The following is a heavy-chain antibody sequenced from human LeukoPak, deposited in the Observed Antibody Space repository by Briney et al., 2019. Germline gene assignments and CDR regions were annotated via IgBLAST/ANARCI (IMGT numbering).Heavy chain of an antibody. D-gene: IGHD2-2*01. CDR2: INPNSGGT. V-gene: IGHV1-2*06. Sequence: AASVKVSCKASGYTFTSYDINWVRQATGQGLEWMGRINPNSGGTNYAQKFQGRVTVTRDTSISTVYMELSRLRSDDTAVYYCARDGGYCSSGTVCYSRAEYYYYGMDVWGQGTTVTVSS. CDR1: GYTFTSYD. CDR3: ARDGGYCSSGTVCYSRAEYYYYGMDV. J-gene: IGHJ6*02.